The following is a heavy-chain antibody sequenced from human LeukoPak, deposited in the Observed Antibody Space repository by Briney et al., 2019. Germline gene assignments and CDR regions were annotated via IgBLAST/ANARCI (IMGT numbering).Heavy chain of an antibody. CDR3: ARNVDTAMVGGYYFDY. CDR2: IYYSGST. J-gene: IGHJ4*02. D-gene: IGHD5-18*01. V-gene: IGHV4-31*03. Sequence: SETLSLTCTISGGSLRSGGSYWSWIRQHPGKGLEWVGYIYYSGSTYYNPSLKSRVTISVDTSKNQFSLKLSSVTAADTAVYYCARNVDTAMVGGYYFDYWGQGTLVTVSS. CDR1: GGSLRSGGSY.